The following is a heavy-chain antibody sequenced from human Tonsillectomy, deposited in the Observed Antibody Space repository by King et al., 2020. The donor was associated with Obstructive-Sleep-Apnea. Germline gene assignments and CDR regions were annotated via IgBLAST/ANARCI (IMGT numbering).Heavy chain of an antibody. D-gene: IGHD5-12*01. Sequence: VQLVESGGGVVQPGRSLRLSCAASGFTFSSYAMHWVRQAPGKGLEWVAVISYDGSNKYYADSVKGRFTISRDNSKNTLFLQMNSLRAEDTAVYYCAAGYSGYDRDYWGQGTLVTVSS. CDR2: ISYDGSNK. J-gene: IGHJ4*02. V-gene: IGHV3-30*04. CDR1: GFTFSSYA. CDR3: AAGYSGYDRDY.